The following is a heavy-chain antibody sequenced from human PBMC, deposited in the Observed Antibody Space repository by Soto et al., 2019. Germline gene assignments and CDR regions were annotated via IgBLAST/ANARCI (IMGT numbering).Heavy chain of an antibody. D-gene: IGHD6-6*01. CDR3: ARRYGSSFGY. CDR2: IYYSGST. CDR1: GGSISSYY. V-gene: IGHV4-59*08. Sequence: SETLSLTCTVSGGSISSYYWSWIRQSPGKGLEWIGYIYYSGSTNYNPSLKSRVTISVDTSKNQFSLKLSSVTAADTAVYYCARRYGSSFGYWGQGTLVTVSS. J-gene: IGHJ4*02.